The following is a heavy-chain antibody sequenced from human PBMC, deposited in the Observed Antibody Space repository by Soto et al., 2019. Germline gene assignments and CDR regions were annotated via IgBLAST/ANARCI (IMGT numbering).Heavy chain of an antibody. Sequence: QVQLQESGPGLVKPSETLSLTCTVSGGSISSYYWCWIRQPPGKGLEWIGYIYYSGSTNYNPSLKSRVTITVDTSKNPFSLKLSSVPAADTAVYYCARRYGVAFDIWGQGTMFTVSS. V-gene: IGHV4-59*08. CDR3: ARRYGVAFDI. CDR2: IYYSGST. J-gene: IGHJ3*02. D-gene: IGHD3-10*01. CDR1: GGSISSYY.